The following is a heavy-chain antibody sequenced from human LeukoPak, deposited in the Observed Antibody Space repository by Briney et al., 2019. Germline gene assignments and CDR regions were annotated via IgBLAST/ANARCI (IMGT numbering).Heavy chain of an antibody. CDR2: FDPEDGET. D-gene: IGHD3-10*01. J-gene: IGHJ4*02. Sequence: GASVKVSCKVSGYRLTDLSIHWVRQAPGKGLEWMGGFDPEDGETIYAQKFQGRVTMTEDTSTDTAYMELSSLRSEDTAVYYCATGGYASGSDYWGQGTLVTVSS. V-gene: IGHV1-24*01. CDR3: ATGGYASGSDY. CDR1: GYRLTDLS.